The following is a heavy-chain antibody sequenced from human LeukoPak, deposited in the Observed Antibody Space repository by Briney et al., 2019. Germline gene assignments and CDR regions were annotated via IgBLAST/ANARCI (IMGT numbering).Heavy chain of an antibody. Sequence: SETLSLTCTVSGGSISSYYWSWIRQPAGKGLEWTGRIYTSGSTNYNPSLKSRVTMSVDTSKNQFSLKLSSVTAADTAVYYCARKNRGYSYGATFDYWGQGTLVTVSS. CDR2: IYTSGST. V-gene: IGHV4-4*07. J-gene: IGHJ4*02. D-gene: IGHD5-18*01. CDR1: GGSISSYY. CDR3: ARKNRGYSYGATFDY.